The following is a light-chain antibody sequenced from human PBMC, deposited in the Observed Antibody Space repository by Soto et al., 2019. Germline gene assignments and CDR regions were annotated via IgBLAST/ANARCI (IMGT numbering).Light chain of an antibody. CDR2: EVT. J-gene: IGLJ3*02. Sequence: QSVLTQPASVSGSPGQSISISWTGTSSDVGGYNYVAWYLQHPGKAPKLIIYEVTNRPSGVSSRFSGSKSGNTASLTISALQAEDEADYYCTSYTIKNTWVFGGGTKLTVL. V-gene: IGLV2-14*01. CDR1: SSDVGGYNY. CDR3: TSYTIKNTWV.